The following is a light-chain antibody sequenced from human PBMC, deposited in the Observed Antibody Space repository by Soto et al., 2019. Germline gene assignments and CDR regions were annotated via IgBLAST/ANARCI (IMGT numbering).Light chain of an antibody. V-gene: IGLV2-23*02. CDR1: SSDVGSYNL. J-gene: IGLJ2*01. Sequence: QSALTQPASVSASPGQSITISCTGTSSDVGSYNLVSWYQQHPGKAPKLMIYEVSKRPSGVSNRFSGSKSGNTASLTISGRQADDEADYHCCSYAGSRTYVVFGGGTKLTVL. CDR3: CSYAGSRTYVV. CDR2: EVS.